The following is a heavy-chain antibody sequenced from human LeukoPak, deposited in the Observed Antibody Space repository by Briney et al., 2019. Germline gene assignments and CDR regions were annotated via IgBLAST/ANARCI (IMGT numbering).Heavy chain of an antibody. CDR2: IYYSGST. CDR3: AREGAAAGTAGDY. D-gene: IGHD6-13*01. J-gene: IGHJ4*02. Sequence: PSETLSLTCTVSGGSISSGDYYWSWIRQPPGKGLEWIGYIYYSGSTYYNPSLKSRVTISVDTSKNQFSLKLSSVTAADTAVYCCAREGAAAGTAGDYWGQGTLVTVSS. CDR1: GGSISSGDYY. V-gene: IGHV4-30-4*08.